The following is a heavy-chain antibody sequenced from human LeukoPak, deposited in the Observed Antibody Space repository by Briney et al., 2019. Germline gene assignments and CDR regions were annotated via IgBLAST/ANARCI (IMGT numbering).Heavy chain of an antibody. CDR1: GYSFTGHY. V-gene: IGHV1-2*02. D-gene: IGHD3-16*01. CDR2: INCNSGGT. CDR3: AKTLYLRAVPGGLDY. Sequence: ASVKVSCKASGYSFTGHYMHWVRQAPGQGPEWMGWINCNSGGTNYAQKFQGRVTMTRDTAISTVYMEVSSLRSDDMAVYYRAKTLYLRAVPGGLDYWGQGTLVSVSS. J-gene: IGHJ4*02.